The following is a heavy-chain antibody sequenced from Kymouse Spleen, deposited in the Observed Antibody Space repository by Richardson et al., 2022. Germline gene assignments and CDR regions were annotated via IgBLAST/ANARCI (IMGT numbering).Heavy chain of an antibody. CDR2: IYYSGST. D-gene: IGHD4-23*01. CDR1: GGSISSSSYY. J-gene: IGHJ4*02. CDR3: ARQSGGNSGEDY. Sequence: QLQLQESGPGLVKPSETLSLTCTVSGGSISSSSYYWGWIRQPPGKGLEWIGSIYYSGSTYYNPSLKSRVTISVDTSKNQFSLKLSSVTAADTAVYYCARQSGGNSGEDYWGQGTLVTVSS. V-gene: IGHV4-39*01.